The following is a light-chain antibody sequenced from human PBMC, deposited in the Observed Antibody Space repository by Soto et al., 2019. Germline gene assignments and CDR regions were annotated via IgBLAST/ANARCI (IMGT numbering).Light chain of an antibody. CDR1: QGISSY. CDR3: QQSYSAPWT. V-gene: IGKV1-8*01. CDR2: AAS. Sequence: IRMTQSPSSLSSSPGDRVTITCRASQGISSYLAWYQQKPGKAPKLLIYAASTLQSGVPSRFSGSGSGTDFTLTISCLQPEDFATYYCQQSYSAPWTFGQGTKVEI. J-gene: IGKJ1*01.